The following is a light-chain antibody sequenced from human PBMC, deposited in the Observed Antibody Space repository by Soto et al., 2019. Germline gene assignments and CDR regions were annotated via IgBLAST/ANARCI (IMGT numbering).Light chain of an antibody. V-gene: IGKV1-33*01. Sequence: DIQMTQSPSSLSASVGARVTINCQASQDSSNYLNGYQQKPGKAPKILIYEASNLETGVPSRVSGSGSGTDFTFTISSLQPEDIATYYCQQYDNLPITFGQGTRLEIK. CDR3: QQYDNLPIT. J-gene: IGKJ5*01. CDR2: EAS. CDR1: QDSSNY.